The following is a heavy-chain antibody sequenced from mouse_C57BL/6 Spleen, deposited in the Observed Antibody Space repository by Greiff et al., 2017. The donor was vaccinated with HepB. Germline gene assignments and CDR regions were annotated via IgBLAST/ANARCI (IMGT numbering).Heavy chain of an antibody. J-gene: IGHJ2*01. CDR1: GYTFPSYW. CDR2: IDPSDSYT. Sequence: VQLQQPGAELVRPGTSVKLSCKASGYTFPSYWMHWVKQRPGQGLEWIGVIDPSDSYTNYNQKFKGKATLTVDTSSSTAYMQLSSLTSEDSAVYYCARSTGGYWGQGTTLTVSS. V-gene: IGHV1-59*01. CDR3: ARSTGGY.